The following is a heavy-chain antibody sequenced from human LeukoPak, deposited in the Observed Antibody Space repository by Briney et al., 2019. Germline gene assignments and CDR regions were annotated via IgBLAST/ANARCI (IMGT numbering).Heavy chain of an antibody. D-gene: IGHD3-22*01. J-gene: IGHJ4*02. Sequence: GGSLRLSCAASGFTFSSYATSWVRQAPGKGLEWVSTISGSGGSTYYADSVKGRFTISRDNSKNTLYLQMNSLRAEDTAVYYCAKDWVVVVITEIDYWGQGTLVTVSS. CDR1: GFTFSSYA. CDR2: ISGSGGST. V-gene: IGHV3-23*01. CDR3: AKDWVVVVITEIDY.